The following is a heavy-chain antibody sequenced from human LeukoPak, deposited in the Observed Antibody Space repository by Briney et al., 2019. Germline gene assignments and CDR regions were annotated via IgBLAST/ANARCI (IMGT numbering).Heavy chain of an antibody. V-gene: IGHV3-15*01. CDR2: IKSRTDGGTT. J-gene: IGHJ3*02. Sequence: GGSLRLSCAASGFTFSNAYMSWVRQAPGKGLEWFGRIKSRTDGGTTDYAAHMKGRFTISRDDSKNTLYLQMNSLKTEDTAVHYCTTEYGSGSFSTSAFDIWGQATKASVSS. CDR1: GFTFSNAY. CDR3: TTEYGSGSFSTSAFDI. D-gene: IGHD3-10*01.